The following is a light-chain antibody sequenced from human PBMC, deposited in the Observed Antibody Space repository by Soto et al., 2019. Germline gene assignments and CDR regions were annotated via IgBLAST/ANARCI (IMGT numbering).Light chain of an antibody. J-gene: IGLJ1*01. CDR2: EVS. V-gene: IGLV2-14*01. CDR3: SSYTGTTTLVV. Sequence: QSVLTQPASVSGSPGQSITISCTGTSSVVGDFNYVAWYQQHPGKAPKLMLYEVSHRPSGVSNRFSGSKSDSTASLTISGLQADDEADYYCSSYTGTTTLVVFGTGTKLTVL. CDR1: SSVVGDFNY.